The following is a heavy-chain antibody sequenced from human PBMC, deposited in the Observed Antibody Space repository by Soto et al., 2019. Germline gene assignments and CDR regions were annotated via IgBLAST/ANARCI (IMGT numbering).Heavy chain of an antibody. CDR1: GYTFTSYG. CDR3: AIKWGGYYASSGYYYGY. CDR2: ISAYNGNT. J-gene: IGHJ4*02. D-gene: IGHD3-22*01. V-gene: IGHV1-18*01. Sequence: QVQLVQSGAEVKKPGASVKVSCKASGYTFTSYGISWVRQAPGQGLAWMGWISAYNGNTNSAQKLQGRVTMTTDTSTSTAYMELRSLRSDDTAVYYCAIKWGGYYASSGYYYGYWGQGTLVTVSS.